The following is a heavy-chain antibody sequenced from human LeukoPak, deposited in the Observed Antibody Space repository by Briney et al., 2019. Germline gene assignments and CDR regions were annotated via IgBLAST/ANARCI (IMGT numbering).Heavy chain of an antibody. J-gene: IGHJ4*02. CDR1: GGSMSSYY. V-gene: IGHV4-59*08. CDR3: ARGGWSVDY. D-gene: IGHD6-19*01. CDR2: NYYNGKT. Sequence: SETLSLTCTVSGGSMSSYYWSWIRQPPGKGLEWIGYNYYNGKTNYSPSLNSRVTILVDTSRNQFSEKLTAETSADTAVYYCARGGWSVDYWGQGTLVTVSS.